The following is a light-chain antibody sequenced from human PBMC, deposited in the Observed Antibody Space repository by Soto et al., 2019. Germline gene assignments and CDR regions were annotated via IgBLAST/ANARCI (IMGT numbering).Light chain of an antibody. CDR2: DAS. J-gene: IGKJ4*01. CDR3: QQYDNLPPLT. V-gene: IGKV1-33*01. Sequence: DLQMTQSPSSLSASVGDRVTITCQASQDISNYVNWYQQKPGKAPKLLIYDASNLETGVPSRFSGRGSGTDFTFTISSLQPEDIATYYCQQYDNLPPLTFGGGTKVEIK. CDR1: QDISNY.